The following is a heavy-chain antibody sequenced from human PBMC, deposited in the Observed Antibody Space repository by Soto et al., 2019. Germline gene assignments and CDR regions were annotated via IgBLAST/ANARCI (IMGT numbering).Heavy chain of an antibody. CDR3: ARDRGILTGYYRPPFDY. D-gene: IGHD3-9*01. J-gene: IGHJ4*02. V-gene: IGHV1-3*01. CDR2: INAGNGNT. CDR1: GYTFTSYA. Sequence: QVQLVQSGAEVKKPGASAKVSCKASGYTFTSYAMHWVRQAPGQRLEWMGWINAGNGNTKYSQKFQGRVTITRDTTASTDDMELSSLKAEDTAVNNCARDRGILTGYYRPPFDYRGQGTLVSVSS.